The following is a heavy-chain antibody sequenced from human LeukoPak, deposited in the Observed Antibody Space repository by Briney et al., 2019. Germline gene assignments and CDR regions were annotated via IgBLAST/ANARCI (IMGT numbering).Heavy chain of an antibody. V-gene: IGHV1-2*06. CDR1: GYTFTGYY. D-gene: IGHD2-21*02. J-gene: IGHJ4*02. CDR2: INPNSGGT. Sequence: GSVKDSRKASGYTFTGYYMHGVRPAPGQRLEWMGRINPNSGGTHYAQKFQGRVPMTRDTSISTAYMELSRLRSDDTAVYYCARGPPTLPKKSVVVVTATTSNFDYWGQGTLVTVSS. CDR3: ARGPPTLPKKSVVVVTATTSNFDY.